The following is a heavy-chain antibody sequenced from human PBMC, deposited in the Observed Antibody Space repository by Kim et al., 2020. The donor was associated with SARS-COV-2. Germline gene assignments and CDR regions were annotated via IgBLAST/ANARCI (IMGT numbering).Heavy chain of an antibody. V-gene: IGHV1-46*01. CDR3: ARGFYGSGSVLDY. Sequence: SYAQKFPGRVSVTRDTSTSTIYMELSSLRSEDAAVYYCARGFYGSGSVLDYWGQGTRVTVSS. J-gene: IGHJ4*02. D-gene: IGHD3-10*01.